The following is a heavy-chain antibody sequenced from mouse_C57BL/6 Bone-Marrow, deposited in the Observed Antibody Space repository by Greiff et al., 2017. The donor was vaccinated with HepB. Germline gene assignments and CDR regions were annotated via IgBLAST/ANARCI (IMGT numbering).Heavy chain of an antibody. D-gene: IGHD2-3*01. V-gene: IGHV1-55*01. CDR1: GYTFTSYW. Sequence: QVQLQQPGAELVKPGASVKMSCKASGYTFTSYWITWVKQRPGQGLEWIGDIYPGSGSTNYNEKFKSKATLTVDTSSSPAYMQLSSLTSEDSAVYYCARGRYYDGQYYFDYWGQGTTLTVSS. CDR3: ARGRYYDGQYYFDY. J-gene: IGHJ2*01. CDR2: IYPGSGST.